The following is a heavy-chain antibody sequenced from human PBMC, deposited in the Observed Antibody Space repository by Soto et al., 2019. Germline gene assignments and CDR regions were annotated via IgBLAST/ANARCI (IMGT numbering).Heavy chain of an antibody. CDR3: ARGTPSEXFLEWSYYYYYYMDV. J-gene: IGHJ6*03. CDR1: GGYVRSGSYY. V-gene: IGHV4-61*01. Sequence: PSETQSLTCTVSGGYVRSGSYYWSWIRKPPGKGLEWIGYIYYSGSTNYNPSLKSRVTISVDTSKNQFSLKLSSVTAADTAVYYCARGTPSEXFLEWSYYYYYYMDVWGKGTTVTVSS. CDR2: IYYSGST. D-gene: IGHD3-3*02.